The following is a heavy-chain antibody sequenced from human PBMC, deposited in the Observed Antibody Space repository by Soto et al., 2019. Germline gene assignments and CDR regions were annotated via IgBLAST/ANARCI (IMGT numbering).Heavy chain of an antibody. V-gene: IGHV3-48*02. J-gene: IGHJ4*02. CDR3: ARGENTYYYDSSGYFF. CDR1: GFTFSSYS. Sequence: GGSLRLSCAASGFTFSSYSMNWVRQAPGKGLEWVSYISSSSSTIYYADSVKGRFTISRDNAKNSLYLQMNSLRDEDTAVYYCARGENTYYYDSSGYFFWGQGTLVTVSS. CDR2: ISSSSSTI. D-gene: IGHD3-22*01.